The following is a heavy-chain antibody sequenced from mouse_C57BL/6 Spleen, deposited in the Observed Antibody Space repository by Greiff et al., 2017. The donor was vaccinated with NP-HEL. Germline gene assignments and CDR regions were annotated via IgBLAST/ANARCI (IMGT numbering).Heavy chain of an antibody. V-gene: IGHV2-6*03. J-gene: IGHJ4*01. CDR2: IWSDGST. Sequence: VKLMESGPGLVAPSQSLSITCTVSGFSLTSYGVHWVRQPPGKGLEWLVVIWSDGSTTYNSALKSRLSISKDNSKSQVFLKMNSLQTDDTAMYYCARSTIRYYAMDYWGQGTSVTVSS. D-gene: IGHD2-1*01. CDR3: ARSTIRYYAMDY. CDR1: GFSLTSYG.